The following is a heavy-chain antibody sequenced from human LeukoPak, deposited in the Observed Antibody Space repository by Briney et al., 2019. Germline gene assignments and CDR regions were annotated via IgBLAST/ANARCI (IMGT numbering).Heavy chain of an antibody. CDR2: IYYSGST. D-gene: IGHD1-1*01. CDR1: GGSISSYY. J-gene: IGHJ4*02. Sequence: SETLSLTCTVSGGSISSYYWSWIWQPPGKGLEWIGYIYYSGSTNYNPSFKSRVTISVDTSKNQFSLKLSSVTAADTAVYYCARAGNWNGRGDFDYWGQGTLVTVSS. CDR3: ARAGNWNGRGDFDY. V-gene: IGHV4-59*01.